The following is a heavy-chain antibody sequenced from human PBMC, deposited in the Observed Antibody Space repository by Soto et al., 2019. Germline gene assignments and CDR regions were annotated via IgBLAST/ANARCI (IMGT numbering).Heavy chain of an antibody. CDR2: ISSSSSYI. V-gene: IGHV3-21*01. CDR1: GFTFSSYS. D-gene: IGHD4-17*01. J-gene: IGHJ3*02. Sequence: VQLVESGGGLVKPGGSLRLSCAASGFTFSSYSMNWVRQAPGKGLEWVSSISSSSSYIYYADSVKGRFTISRDNAKNSLYLQMNSLRAEDTAVYYCATSGPTVTTLDAFDIWGQGTMVTVSS. CDR3: ATSGPTVTTLDAFDI.